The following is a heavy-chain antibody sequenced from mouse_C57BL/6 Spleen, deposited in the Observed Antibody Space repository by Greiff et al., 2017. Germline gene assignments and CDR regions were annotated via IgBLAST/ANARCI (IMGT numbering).Heavy chain of an antibody. Sequence: VQLQQSGAELVRPGASVKLSCTASGFNIKDDYMHWVKQRPEQGLEWIGWIDPENGDTEYASKFQGKATITADTSSNTAYLQLRSLTSEDTAVYYCTLYGSSSYYFDYWGQGTTLTVSA. CDR3: TLYGSSSYYFDY. J-gene: IGHJ2*01. D-gene: IGHD1-1*01. V-gene: IGHV14-4*01. CDR1: GFNIKDDY. CDR2: IDPENGDT.